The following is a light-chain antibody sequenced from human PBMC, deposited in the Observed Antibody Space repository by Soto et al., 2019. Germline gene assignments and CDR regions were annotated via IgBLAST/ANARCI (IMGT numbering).Light chain of an antibody. CDR2: DAS. CDR1: QSINSW. Sequence: DIQMTQSPSTLSASVGDRVTITCRASQSINSWLDWYQQKPGQAPKLLIYDASSLESGVPSRFSGSGSGTDFTLTISSLQPDDFATYYCQQDYSAPYAFGQGTKLEIK. CDR3: QQDYSAPYA. J-gene: IGKJ2*01. V-gene: IGKV1-5*01.